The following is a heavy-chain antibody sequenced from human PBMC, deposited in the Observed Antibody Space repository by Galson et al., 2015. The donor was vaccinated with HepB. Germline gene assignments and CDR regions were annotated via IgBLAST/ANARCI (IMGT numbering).Heavy chain of an antibody. J-gene: IGHJ3*02. D-gene: IGHD3-22*01. CDR1: GYSFTSYW. CDR2: IDPSDSYG. V-gene: IGHV5-10-1*01. CDR3: ARLEQYDSNGYDYGAFDI. Sequence: QSGAEVKEPGESLRISCKGSGYSFTSYWITWVRQMPGKGLEWMGRIDPSDSYGNYSPSFQGHVTISTDKSISTAYLQWSSLKASDTAMYYCARLEQYDSNGYDYGAFDIWGQGTMVTVSS.